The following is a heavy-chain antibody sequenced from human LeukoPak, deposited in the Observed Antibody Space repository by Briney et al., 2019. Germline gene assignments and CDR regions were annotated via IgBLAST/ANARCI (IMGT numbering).Heavy chain of an antibody. CDR1: GGTFSSYA. V-gene: IGHV1-69*04. D-gene: IGHD2-15*01. CDR3: ARVGRGYCSGGSCYRFDY. J-gene: IGHJ4*02. CDR2: IIPILGIA. Sequence: GASVKVSRKASGGTFSSYAISWVRQAPGQGLEWMGRIIPILGIANYAQKFQGRVTITADKSTSTAYMELSSLRSEDTAVYYCARVGRGYCSGGSCYRFDYWGQGTLVTVSS.